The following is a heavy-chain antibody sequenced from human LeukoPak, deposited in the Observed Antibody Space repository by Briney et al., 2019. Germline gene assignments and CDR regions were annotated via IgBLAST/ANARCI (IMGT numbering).Heavy chain of an antibody. D-gene: IGHD3-22*01. V-gene: IGHV1-46*01. CDR3: ARYRRRYYDSSGYYNYGMDV. CDR1: GYTFTCYY. CDR2: INPSGGST. J-gene: IGHJ6*02. Sequence: ASVKVSCKASGYTFTCYYMHWVRQAPGQGLEWMGIINPSGGSTSYAQKFQGRVTMTRDTSTSTVYMELSSLRSEDTAVYYCARYRRRYYDSSGYYNYGMDVWGQGTTVTVSS.